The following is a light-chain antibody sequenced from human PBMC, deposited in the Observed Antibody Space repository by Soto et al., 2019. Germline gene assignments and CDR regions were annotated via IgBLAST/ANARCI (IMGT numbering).Light chain of an antibody. CDR3: QHYNEWPLT. CDR2: FAS. Sequence: RVMTQYPATLSVSPGEKATLSCRASQTVSNNLAWYQQKPGQAPRLLIYFASTRATGIPARFSGSGSGTEFTLTISTLQSEDFAVYYCQHYNEWPLTFGGGTKVETK. V-gene: IGKV3-15*01. J-gene: IGKJ4*01. CDR1: QTVSNN.